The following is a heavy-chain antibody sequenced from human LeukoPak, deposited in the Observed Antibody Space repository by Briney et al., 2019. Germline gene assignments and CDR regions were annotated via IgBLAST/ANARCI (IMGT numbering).Heavy chain of an antibody. CDR1: GFTFSSYA. V-gene: IGHV3-23*01. Sequence: TGGSLRLSCAASGFTFSSYAMSWVRQAPGKGLEWVSAISGSGGSTYYADSVKGRFTISRDNSRNTLYLQMNSLRAEDTAVYYCAKVIYGSGSYRGFDYWGQGTLVTVSS. D-gene: IGHD3-10*01. CDR2: ISGSGGST. CDR3: AKVIYGSGSYRGFDY. J-gene: IGHJ4*02.